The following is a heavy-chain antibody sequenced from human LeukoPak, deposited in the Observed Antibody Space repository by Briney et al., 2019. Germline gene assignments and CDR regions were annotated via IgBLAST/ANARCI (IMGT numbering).Heavy chain of an antibody. CDR2: IYYSGST. Sequence: SETLSLTRTVSGGSISSSSYYWGWIRQPPGKGLEWIGSIYYSGSTYYNPSLKSRVTISVDTSKNQFSLKLSSVTAADTAVYYCARGWPSGYAYWGQGTLVTVSS. D-gene: IGHD3-22*01. J-gene: IGHJ4*02. CDR3: ARGWPSGYAY. CDR1: GGSISSSSYY. V-gene: IGHV4-39*01.